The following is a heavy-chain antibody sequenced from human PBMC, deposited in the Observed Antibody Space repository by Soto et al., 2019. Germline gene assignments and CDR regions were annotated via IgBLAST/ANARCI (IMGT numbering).Heavy chain of an antibody. Sequence: ASVKVSCKASGYTFTSYGISWVRQAPGQGLEWMGWISAYNGNTNYAQKLQGRVTMTTDTSTSTAYMELRSLRSDDTAVYYCGRNSGISATTAPFDYWGQGTLVTVSS. CDR3: GRNSGISATTAPFDY. J-gene: IGHJ4*02. V-gene: IGHV1-18*01. CDR1: GYTFTSYG. D-gene: IGHD1-26*01. CDR2: ISAYNGNT.